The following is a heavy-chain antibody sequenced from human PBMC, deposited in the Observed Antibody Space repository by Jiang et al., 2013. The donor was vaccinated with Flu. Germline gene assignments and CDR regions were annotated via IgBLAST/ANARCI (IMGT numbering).Heavy chain of an antibody. V-gene: IGHV7-4-1*02. CDR1: GYTFTSYA. CDR2: INTNTGNP. J-gene: IGHJ5*02. Sequence: QSGSELKKPGASVKVSCKASGYTFTSYAMNWVRQAPGQGLEWMGWINTNTGNPTYAQGFTGRFVFSLDTSVSTAYLQISSLKAEDTAVYYCARDQEDIVVVVAATPYGWFDPWGQGTLVTVSS. CDR3: ARDQEDIVVVVAATPYGWFDP. D-gene: IGHD2-15*01.